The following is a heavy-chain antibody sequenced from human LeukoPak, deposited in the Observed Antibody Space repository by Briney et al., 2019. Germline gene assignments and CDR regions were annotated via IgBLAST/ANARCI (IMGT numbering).Heavy chain of an antibody. V-gene: IGHV4-31*03. CDR2: IYYSGST. Sequence: ASQTLSLTCTVSGGSISSGGYYWSWIRQHPGKGLEWIGYIYYSGSTYYNPSLKSRVTISVDTSKNQFSLKLSSVTAADTAVYYCARDDIAAAAFDYWGQGTLVTVSS. CDR1: GGSISSGGYY. CDR3: ARDDIAAAAFDY. J-gene: IGHJ4*02. D-gene: IGHD6-13*01.